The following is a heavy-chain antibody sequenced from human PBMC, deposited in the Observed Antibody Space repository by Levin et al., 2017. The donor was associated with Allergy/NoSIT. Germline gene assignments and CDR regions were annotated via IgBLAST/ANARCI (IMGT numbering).Heavy chain of an antibody. Sequence: GESLKISCAASGFTFSSHAMSWVRQAPGTGLEWVSGISNSGGSTYYADSVKGRFTISRDNSKNTLYLQMNSLRAEDTAVYYCAKDTPDLSPGPYFDCWGQGTLVTVSS. V-gene: IGHV3-23*01. CDR2: ISNSGGST. CDR1: GFTFSSHA. CDR3: AKDTPDLSPGPYFDC. J-gene: IGHJ4*02.